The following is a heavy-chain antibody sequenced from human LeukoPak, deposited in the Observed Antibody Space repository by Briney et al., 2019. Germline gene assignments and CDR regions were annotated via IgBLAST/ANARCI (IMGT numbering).Heavy chain of an antibody. Sequence: GASVKVSCKAPAYTFSTYDVDWVRQAPGQGPEWMGWMNTISGNTGCAKQVTGRVTMTSDASVNSAYMELSSLRFDDTAVYFCTTAVRYQLLLEYWGQGTLITVSS. J-gene: IGHJ4*02. CDR3: TTAVRYQLLLEY. CDR2: MNTISGNT. D-gene: IGHD2-2*01. V-gene: IGHV1-8*01. CDR1: AYTFSTYD.